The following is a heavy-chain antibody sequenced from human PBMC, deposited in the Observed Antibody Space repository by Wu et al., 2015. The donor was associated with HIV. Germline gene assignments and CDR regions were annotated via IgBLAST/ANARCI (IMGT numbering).Heavy chain of an antibody. D-gene: IGHD3-10*01. CDR1: GGTFSSYA. V-gene: IGHV1-69*05. CDR3: ARGATMVRGVIIHAHAFDI. J-gene: IGHJ3*02. Sequence: QVQLVQSGAEVKKPGSSVKVSCKASGGTFSSYAISWVRQAPGQGLEWMGGIIPIFGTANYAQKFQGRVTITTDESTSTAYMELSSLRSEDTAVYYCARGATMVRGVIIHAHAFDIWGQGTMVTVSS. CDR2: IIPIFGTA.